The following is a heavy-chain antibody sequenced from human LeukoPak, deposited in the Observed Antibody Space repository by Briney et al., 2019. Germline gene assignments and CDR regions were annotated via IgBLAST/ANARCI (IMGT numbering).Heavy chain of an antibody. CDR1: GFTFSSYA. CDR3: ARDRSSNEYYFDY. V-gene: IGHV3-30-3*01. Sequence: SLRLSCAASGFTFSSYAMHWVRQAPGKGLEWVAVISYDGSNKYYADSVKGRFTISRDNSKNTLYLQMNSLRAEDTAVYYCARDRSSNEYYFDYWGQGTLVTVST. CDR2: ISYDGSNK. J-gene: IGHJ4*02. D-gene: IGHD2-2*01.